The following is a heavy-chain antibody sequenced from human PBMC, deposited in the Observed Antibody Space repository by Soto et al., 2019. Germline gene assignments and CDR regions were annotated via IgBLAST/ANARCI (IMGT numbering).Heavy chain of an antibody. CDR3: AREMIPMIMGGMSAMDV. J-gene: IGHJ6*02. V-gene: IGHV3-30*04. CDR1: KFTFASYV. Sequence: QVQLVESGGGVVQPERSQRLPCTASKFTFASYVMHWVRQAPGEGLEWVALISFDGTNKYYADSVKGRFTISRDNSKNTMYLQMNSLRPEDTAVYYCAREMIPMIMGGMSAMDVWGQGTTVTVS. CDR2: ISFDGTNK. D-gene: IGHD3-22*01.